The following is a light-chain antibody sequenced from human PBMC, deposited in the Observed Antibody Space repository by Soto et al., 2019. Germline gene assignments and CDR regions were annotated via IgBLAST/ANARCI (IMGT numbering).Light chain of an antibody. CDR3: QQSYSIPPT. Sequence: DIQMTQSPSSLSASVEDRVIITCRASESISSSLNWYQQKPGKAPKLLIYVTSSLQSRVPSRFSGSGYGTEFTLTISRLQPEDFATYYCQQSYSIPPTFGQGTKVDI. CDR2: VTS. V-gene: IGKV1-39*01. J-gene: IGKJ1*01. CDR1: ESISSS.